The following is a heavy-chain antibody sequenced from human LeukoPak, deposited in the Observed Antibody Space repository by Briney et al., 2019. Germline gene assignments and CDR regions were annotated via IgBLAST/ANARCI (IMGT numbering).Heavy chain of an antibody. J-gene: IGHJ4*02. V-gene: IGHV1-69*06. CDR3: ARAGAYYDILTGYSFDY. CDR2: IIPIFGTA. D-gene: IGHD3-9*01. Sequence: SGDVCFTAAAASFSSYTISLLRQAPGQGLELKGGIIPIFGTANYAQKFQGRVTITADKSTSTAYMELSSLRSEDTAVYYCARAGAYYDILTGYSFDYWGQGTLVTVSS. CDR1: AASFSSYT.